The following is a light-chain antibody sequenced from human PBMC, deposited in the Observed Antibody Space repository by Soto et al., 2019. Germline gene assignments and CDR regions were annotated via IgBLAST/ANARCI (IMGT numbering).Light chain of an antibody. Sequence: DTQMTQSPSTLSASVGDRVTITCRASQSISSWLAWYLQKPGKAPKLLIYKASSLESGVPSRFSGSGSGTEFTLTISSLQPDDFATYYCQQYNSYPCTFGQGTKVDIK. J-gene: IGKJ1*01. CDR1: QSISSW. CDR2: KAS. V-gene: IGKV1-5*03. CDR3: QQYNSYPCT.